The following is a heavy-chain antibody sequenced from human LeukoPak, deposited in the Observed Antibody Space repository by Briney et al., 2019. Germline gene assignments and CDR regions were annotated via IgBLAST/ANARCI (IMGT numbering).Heavy chain of an antibody. CDR1: GGSISSYY. V-gene: IGHV4-59*01. Sequence: SETLSLTCTVSGGSISSYYWSWIRQPPGKGLEWIGYIYYSGSTNYNPSLKSRVTISVDTSKNQFSLKLSSVTAADTAVYYCARAVRDFWSGYPDYWGQGTLVTVSS. CDR3: ARAVRDFWSGYPDY. J-gene: IGHJ4*02. D-gene: IGHD3-3*01. CDR2: IYYSGST.